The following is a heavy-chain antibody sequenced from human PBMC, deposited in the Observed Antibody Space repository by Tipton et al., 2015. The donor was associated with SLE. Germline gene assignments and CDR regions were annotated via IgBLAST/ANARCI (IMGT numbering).Heavy chain of an antibody. CDR2: IIPIFGTA. D-gene: IGHD6-13*01. CDR3: VRTEQQLVQGQYYLSYGMDV. CDR1: GGALSTFV. V-gene: IGHV1-69*01. J-gene: IGHJ6*02. Sequence: QSGAEVKKPGSSVKVSCMASGGALSTFVISWVRQAPGQGLEWMGGIIPIFGTANYAQKFQGRVTITADESTSTAYMELSSLRSEDTAMYYCVRTEQQLVQGQYYLSYGMDVWGQGTTVTVPS.